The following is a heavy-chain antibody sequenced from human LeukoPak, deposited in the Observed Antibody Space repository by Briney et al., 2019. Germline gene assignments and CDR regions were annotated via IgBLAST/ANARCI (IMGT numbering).Heavy chain of an antibody. D-gene: IGHD6-13*01. CDR2: IKSKTDSGKT. Sequence: PGGSLRLSCAASGFTFSNAWMSWVRQAPGKGLEWVALIKSKTDSGKTDYAAPVKGSFNISRDDSKNTLYLQMNSLKTEDTAVYYCTTPYSSSWYYLDYWGQGTLVTVSS. CDR1: GFTFSNAW. CDR3: TTPYSSSWYYLDY. J-gene: IGHJ4*02. V-gene: IGHV3-15*01.